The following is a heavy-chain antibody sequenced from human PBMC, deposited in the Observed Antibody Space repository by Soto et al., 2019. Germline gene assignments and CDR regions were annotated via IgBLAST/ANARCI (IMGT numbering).Heavy chain of an antibody. CDR3: VRGGTGGWYFDY. D-gene: IGHD6-19*01. CDR1: GFTFISYG. V-gene: IGHV3-33*01. J-gene: IGHJ4*02. Sequence: QVQLVESGGGVVQPGRSLRLSCAASGFTFISYGMHWVRQAPGKGLEWVAVIWSDGSNEFYADSVKGRFTISRDNSKNTLYLQMNSLRAEDTAVYYCVRGGTGGWYFDYWGQGTLVTVSS. CDR2: IWSDGSNE.